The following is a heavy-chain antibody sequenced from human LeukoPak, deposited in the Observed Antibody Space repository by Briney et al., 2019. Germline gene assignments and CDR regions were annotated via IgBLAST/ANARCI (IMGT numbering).Heavy chain of an antibody. CDR3: ARFRGDYYFDY. J-gene: IGHJ4*02. V-gene: IGHV3-48*01. Sequence: GGSLRLSCAASGFSFTGYGMNWVRQAPGKGLEWVSYISSGSSTIYYADSVKGRFTVSRDNAKNSLYLQVNSLRAEDAAVYYCARFRGDYYFDYWGQGTLVTVSS. CDR2: ISSGSSTI. CDR1: GFSFTGYG. D-gene: IGHD3-16*01.